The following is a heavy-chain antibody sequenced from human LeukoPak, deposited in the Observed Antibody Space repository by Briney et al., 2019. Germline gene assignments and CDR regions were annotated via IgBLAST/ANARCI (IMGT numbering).Heavy chain of an antibody. V-gene: IGHV4-31*03. CDR2: IYYSGST. D-gene: IGHD6-19*01. J-gene: IGHJ4*02. Sequence: SQALSLTCTVSGGSISSGGYYWSWIRQHPGKGLEWIGYIYYSGSTYYNPSLKSRATISVDTSKNQFSLKLSSVTAADTAVYYCASIAVAGPIDYWGQGTLVTVSS. CDR3: ASIAVAGPIDY. CDR1: GGSISSGGYY.